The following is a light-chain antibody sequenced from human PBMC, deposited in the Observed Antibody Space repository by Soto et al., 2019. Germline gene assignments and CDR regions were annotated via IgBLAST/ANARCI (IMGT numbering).Light chain of an antibody. CDR3: SPYTSSLVV. J-gene: IGLJ2*01. V-gene: IGLV2-14*01. CDR2: DVS. Sequence: QSALTQPASVSGSPGQSITISCTGTSSDVGGYNYVSWYQQHPGKAPKLMIYDVSNRPSGVSNRFSGSKSGNTASLTISGLQAEDEADYYCSPYTSSLVVFGGGTKLTVL. CDR1: SSDVGGYNY.